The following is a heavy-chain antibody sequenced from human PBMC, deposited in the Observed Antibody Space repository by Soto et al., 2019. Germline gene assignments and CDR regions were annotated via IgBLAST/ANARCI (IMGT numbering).Heavy chain of an antibody. Sequence: QLQLQESGPGLVKPSEALSLTCTVSAGSISGSHSYWAWIRQPPGQGLEWIGNVESTGTTYYNPSLQSRVTISVDTSKNQFSLKLNSVTAADTSVYFCARHRAGSSSIDYWGQGTLVIVSS. CDR3: ARHRAGSSSIDY. V-gene: IGHV4-39*01. CDR2: VESTGTT. D-gene: IGHD6-6*01. J-gene: IGHJ4*02. CDR1: AGSISGSHSY.